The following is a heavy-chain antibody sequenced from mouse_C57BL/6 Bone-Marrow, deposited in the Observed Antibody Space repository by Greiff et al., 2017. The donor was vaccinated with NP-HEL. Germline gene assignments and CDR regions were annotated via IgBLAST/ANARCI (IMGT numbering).Heavy chain of an antibody. CDR1: GYTFTSYW. CDR2: INPSSGYT. J-gene: IGHJ3*01. Sequence: VQLQQSGAELAKPGASVKLSCKASGYTFTSYWMHWVKQRPGQGLEWIGYINPSSGYTNYNQKCKDKATLTADKSSSTAYMQLSSLPYEDSAVYYCARPLLSWFAYWGQGTLVTVSA. D-gene: IGHD2-12*01. V-gene: IGHV1-7*01. CDR3: ARPLLSWFAY.